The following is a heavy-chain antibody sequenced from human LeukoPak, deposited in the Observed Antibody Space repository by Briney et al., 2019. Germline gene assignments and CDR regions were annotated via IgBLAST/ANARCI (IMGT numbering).Heavy chain of an antibody. CDR2: IIPIFGTA. CDR3: VRDLKKGISSSWVVEVRYGMDV. V-gene: IGHV1-69*13. CDR1: GGTFSSYA. J-gene: IGHJ6*02. Sequence: SVKVSCKASGGTFSSYAISWVRQAPGQGLEWMGGIIPIFGTANYAQKFQGRVTITADESTSTAYMELSSLRSEDTAVYYCVRDLKKGISSSWVVEVRYGMDVWGQGTTVTVSS. D-gene: IGHD6-13*01.